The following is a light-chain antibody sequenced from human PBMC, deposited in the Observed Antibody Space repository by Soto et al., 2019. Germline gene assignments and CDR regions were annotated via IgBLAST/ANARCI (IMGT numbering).Light chain of an antibody. CDR1: QSDLYSSNNKNY. CDR3: QQYYSIPPT. Sequence: DIVMTQSPDSLAVSLGERATVNCKSSQSDLYSSNNKNYLAWYQQKPGQPPKLLISWASTRESGVPDRFSGSGSGTDFTLTISSLQAEDVAVYYCQQYYSIPPTFGGGTKVEIK. V-gene: IGKV4-1*01. J-gene: IGKJ4*01. CDR2: WAS.